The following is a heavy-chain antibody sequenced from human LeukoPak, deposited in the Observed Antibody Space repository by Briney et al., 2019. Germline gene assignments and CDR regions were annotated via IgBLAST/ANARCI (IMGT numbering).Heavy chain of an antibody. CDR2: ISGSGGST. J-gene: IGHJ5*02. V-gene: IGHV3-23*01. CDR1: GFTFSSYG. CDR3: AKDRYSSSWTGSWFDP. D-gene: IGHD6-13*01. Sequence: GGSLRLSCAASGFTFSSYGMSWVRQAPGKGLEWVSAISGSGGSTYYADSVKGRFTISRDNSKNTLYLQMNSLRAEDTAVYYCAKDRYSSSWTGSWFDPWGQGTLVTVSS.